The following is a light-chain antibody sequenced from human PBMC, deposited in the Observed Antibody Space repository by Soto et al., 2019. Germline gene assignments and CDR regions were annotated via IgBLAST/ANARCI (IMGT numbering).Light chain of an antibody. V-gene: IGKV3-15*01. CDR3: QQYNNWPLT. Sequence: ETLMTQSPATLSVYPGERATLSCRAGQSISDNLAWYQQNPGQAPRLLIYGATTRATGIPSRFSGSGSGTEFTLTISSLQSEDFAVYYCQQYNNWPLTFGGGTKVEIK. CDR2: GAT. J-gene: IGKJ4*01. CDR1: QSISDN.